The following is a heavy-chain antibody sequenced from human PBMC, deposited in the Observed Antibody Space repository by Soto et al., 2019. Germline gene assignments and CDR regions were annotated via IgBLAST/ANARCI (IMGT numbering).Heavy chain of an antibody. CDR3: TTEAYYYDSSGRRTAYYYYGMDV. Sequence: GVLRLSCAASGFTFSNAWMSWVRQAPGKGLEWVGRIKSKTDGGTTDYAAPVKGRFTISRDDSKDTLYLQMNSLKTEDTAVYYCTTEAYYYDSSGRRTAYYYYGMDVWGQGTTVTVSS. CDR2: IKSKTDGGTT. J-gene: IGHJ6*02. V-gene: IGHV3-15*01. D-gene: IGHD3-22*01. CDR1: GFTFSNAW.